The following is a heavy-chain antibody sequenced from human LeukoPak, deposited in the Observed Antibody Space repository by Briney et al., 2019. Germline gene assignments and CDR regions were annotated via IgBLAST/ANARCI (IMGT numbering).Heavy chain of an antibody. Sequence: SETLSLTCTVSRGSISSYYWSWIRQPPGKGLEWIGYIYYSGSTNYNPSLKSRVTISVDTSKNQFSLKLSSVTAADTAVYYCARATSSWSQHAFDIWGQGTMVTVSS. D-gene: IGHD6-13*01. CDR3: ARATSSWSQHAFDI. V-gene: IGHV4-59*01. CDR1: RGSISSYY. J-gene: IGHJ3*02. CDR2: IYYSGST.